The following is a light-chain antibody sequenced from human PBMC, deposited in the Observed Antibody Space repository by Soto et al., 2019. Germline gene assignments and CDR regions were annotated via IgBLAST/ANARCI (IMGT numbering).Light chain of an antibody. Sequence: QSVLTQPASVSGSPGQSITISCTGTSSDVGGYNYVSWYQQHPGKAPKPMIYEVSNRPSGVSNRFSGSKSGNTASLTISGLQAEAEADYYCSSYTSSSTLYVFGTGTKVTVL. V-gene: IGLV2-14*01. CDR1: SSDVGGYNY. CDR3: SSYTSSSTLYV. J-gene: IGLJ1*01. CDR2: EVS.